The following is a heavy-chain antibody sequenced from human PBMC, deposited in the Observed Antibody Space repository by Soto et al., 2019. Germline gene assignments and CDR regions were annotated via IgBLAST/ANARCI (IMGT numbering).Heavy chain of an antibody. CDR3: ARCFPFDSSGYLGDFDY. CDR1: GYTFTSYG. J-gene: IGHJ4*02. CDR2: ISAYNGNT. D-gene: IGHD3-22*01. Sequence: QVKLVQSGAEVKKPGASVKVSCKASGYTFTSYGISWVRQAPGQGLEWMGGISAYNGNTNYAQKLQGRVTMTTDTSTSTAYMELRSLRSDDTAVYYCARCFPFDSSGYLGDFDYWGQGTLVTVSS. V-gene: IGHV1-18*01.